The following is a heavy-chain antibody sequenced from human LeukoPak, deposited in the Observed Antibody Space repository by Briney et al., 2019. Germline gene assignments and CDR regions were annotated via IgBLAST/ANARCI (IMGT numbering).Heavy chain of an antibody. V-gene: IGHV3-11*04. CDR2: FSSSGSTI. Sequence: PGGSLRLSCAASGFTFSDYYMSWIRQAPGKGLEWVSYFSSSGSTIYYADSVKGRFIISRDNAKNSLYLQMNSLRAEDTAVYYCARDYVVTIFGVVNPGDYWGQASLVTVSS. J-gene: IGHJ4*02. CDR1: GFTFSDYY. CDR3: ARDYVVTIFGVVNPGDY. D-gene: IGHD3-3*01.